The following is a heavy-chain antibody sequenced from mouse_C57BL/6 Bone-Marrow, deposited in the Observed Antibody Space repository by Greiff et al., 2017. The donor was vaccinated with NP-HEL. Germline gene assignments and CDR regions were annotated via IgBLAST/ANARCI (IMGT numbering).Heavy chain of an antibody. CDR3: ARSRDYAWFAY. J-gene: IGHJ3*01. CDR2: IDPSDSYT. Sequence: QVQLQQPGAELVMPGASVKLSCKASGYTFTSYWMHWVKQRPGQGLEWIGEIDPSDSYTNYNQKFKGKSTLTVDKSSSTAYMQLSSLTSEDSAVYYCARSRDYAWFAYWGRGTLVTVSA. CDR1: GYTFTSYW. V-gene: IGHV1-69*01. D-gene: IGHD2-4*01.